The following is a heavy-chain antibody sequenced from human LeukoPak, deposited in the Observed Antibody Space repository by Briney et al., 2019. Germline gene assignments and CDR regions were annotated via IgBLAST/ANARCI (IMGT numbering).Heavy chain of an antibody. CDR1: GFTFSGSS. CDR3: ARERGTSGYYLGF. D-gene: IGHD3-22*01. V-gene: IGHV3-73*01. Sequence: PGGSLRLSCAASGFTFSGSSMYWVRQAFGKGLEWVGRIRSKANSYATTYGASVKGRFTISRDNSKNTVYLQMNNLRAEDTAIYYCARERGTSGYYLGFWGQGTMVTVSS. J-gene: IGHJ4*02. CDR2: IRSKANSYAT.